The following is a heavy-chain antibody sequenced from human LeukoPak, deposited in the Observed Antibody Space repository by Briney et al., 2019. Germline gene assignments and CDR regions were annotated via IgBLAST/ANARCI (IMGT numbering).Heavy chain of an antibody. CDR2: ISGSGGNT. Sequence: GGSLRLSCAASGLTFSSYAMNWVRQAPGKGLEWVSAISGSGGNTYYTDSVKGRFTISRDNSKNTLYLQMNSLRAEDTAVYYCARPKGEGGIVAAPDYWGQGTLVTVSS. CDR3: ARPKGEGGIVAAPDY. V-gene: IGHV3-23*01. CDR1: GLTFSSYA. J-gene: IGHJ4*02. D-gene: IGHD2-15*01.